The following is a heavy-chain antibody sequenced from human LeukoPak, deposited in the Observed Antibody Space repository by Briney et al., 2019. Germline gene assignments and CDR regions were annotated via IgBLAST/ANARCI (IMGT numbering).Heavy chain of an antibody. V-gene: IGHV3-30*18. CDR2: ISYDGSKK. CDR3: AKAGGAYSGTYYFHY. D-gene: IGHD6-6*01. J-gene: IGHJ4*02. CDR1: GFTFSNYG. Sequence: GGSLRLSCAVSGFTFSNYGMHWVRQAPGKGLEWVAVISYDGSKKYYADSVKGRFTISRDNSKNTLYLQMNSLRAEDTAVYYCAKAGGAYSGTYYFHYWGQGTLVTVSS.